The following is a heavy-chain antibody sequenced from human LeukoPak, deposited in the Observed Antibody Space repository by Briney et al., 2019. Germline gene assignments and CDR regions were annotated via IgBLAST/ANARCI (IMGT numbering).Heavy chain of an antibody. CDR3: ARDRSGYSYSQYFNM. CDR1: GGSIGSSSYY. V-gene: IGHV4-39*07. J-gene: IGHJ3*02. Sequence: SETLSLTCTVSGGSIGSSSYYWGWIRQPPGKGPEWIGSIFYSGSAYYNPSLKSRITISVDMSKSQFSLKLSSVTAADTAVYYCARDRSGYSYSQYFNMWGQGTMVTVSP. CDR2: IFYSGSA. D-gene: IGHD5-18*01.